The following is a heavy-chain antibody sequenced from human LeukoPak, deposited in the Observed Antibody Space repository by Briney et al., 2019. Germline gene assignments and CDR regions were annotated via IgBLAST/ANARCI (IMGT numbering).Heavy chain of an antibody. V-gene: IGHV4-59*08. CDR2: IYYSGST. CDR3: ARRGGYCSGGSCELDY. J-gene: IGHJ4*02. D-gene: IGHD2-15*01. Sequence: PSENLSLTCTVSGGSISSYHWSWIRQPPGKGLEWIGYIYYSGSTNYNPSLKSRVTISVDPSKNQFSLKLSSVTAADTAVYYCARRGGYCSGGSCELDYWGQGTLVTVSS. CDR1: GGSISSYH.